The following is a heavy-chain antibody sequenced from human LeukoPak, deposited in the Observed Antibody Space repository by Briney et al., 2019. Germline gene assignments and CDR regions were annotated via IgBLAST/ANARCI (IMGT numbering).Heavy chain of an antibody. D-gene: IGHD2-21*01. Sequence: ASVKVSCKVSGYTLTELSMHWVRQAPGKGLEWMGGFDPEDGETIYAQKFQGRVTMTTDTSTSTAYMELRSLRSDDTAVYYCARDRVVFSPADYWGQGTLVTVSS. CDR1: GYTLTELS. V-gene: IGHV1-24*01. CDR3: ARDRVVFSPADY. J-gene: IGHJ4*02. CDR2: FDPEDGET.